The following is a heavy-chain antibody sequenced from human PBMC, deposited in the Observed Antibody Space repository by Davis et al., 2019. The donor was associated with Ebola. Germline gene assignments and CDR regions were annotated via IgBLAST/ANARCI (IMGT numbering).Heavy chain of an antibody. V-gene: IGHV3-48*02. Sequence: GESLKISCAASGFLFSDFSMNWVRQAPGKGLEWITYITKDSDVMHYADSVKGRFTVSRDNAKNSLFLQMGSLRDEDSAVYYCARDHFFAFDFWSQGVHVSVSS. CDR2: ITKDSDVM. J-gene: IGHJ4*02. CDR1: GFLFSDFS. CDR3: ARDHFFAFDF.